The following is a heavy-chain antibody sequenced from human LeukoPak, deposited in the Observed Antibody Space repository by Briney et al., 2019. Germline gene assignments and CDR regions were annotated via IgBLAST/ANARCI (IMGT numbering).Heavy chain of an antibody. CDR1: GFTFSSYW. V-gene: IGHV3-7*03. D-gene: IGHD1-26*01. J-gene: IGHJ4*02. CDR3: ARRGAAPWFVYFDY. CDR2: IKQDGSEK. Sequence: PGGSLRLSCAASGFTFSSYWMSWVRQAPGKGLEWVANIKQDGSEKYYVDSVKGRFTISRDNAKNSLYLQMNSLRAEDTAVYYCARRGAAPWFVYFDYWGQGTLVTVSS.